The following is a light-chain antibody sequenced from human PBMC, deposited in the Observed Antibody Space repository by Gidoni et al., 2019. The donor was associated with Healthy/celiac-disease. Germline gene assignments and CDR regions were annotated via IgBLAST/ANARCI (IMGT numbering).Light chain of an antibody. J-gene: IGKJ4*01. V-gene: IGKV1-5*03. Sequence: DIQMTQSPSTLSASVRDRVTITCRASQSISSWLAWYQQTPGKAPKLLIDKASSLESGVPSRFSGSGSGTEFTLTISSLQPDDFATYYCQQYNSYLLTFGGGTKVEIK. CDR2: KAS. CDR3: QQYNSYLLT. CDR1: QSISSW.